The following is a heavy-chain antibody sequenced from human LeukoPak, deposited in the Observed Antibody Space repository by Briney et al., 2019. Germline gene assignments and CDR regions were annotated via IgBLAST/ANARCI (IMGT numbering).Heavy chain of an antibody. CDR1: GYTFTSYD. V-gene: IGHV1-8*01. CDR3: ARGVDTAMVTGEDY. D-gene: IGHD5-18*01. J-gene: IGHJ4*02. CDR2: MNPNSGNT. Sequence: SVKASCKASGYTFTSYDINWVRQATGQGLEWMGWMNPNSGNTGYAQKFQGRVTMTRNTSISTAYMELSSLRSEDTAVYYCARGVDTAMVTGEDYWGQGTLVTVSS.